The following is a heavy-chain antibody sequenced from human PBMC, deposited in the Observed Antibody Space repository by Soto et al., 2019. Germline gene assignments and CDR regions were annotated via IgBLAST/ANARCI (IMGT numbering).Heavy chain of an antibody. V-gene: IGHV1-69*04. J-gene: IGHJ6*02. Sequence: SVKVSCKASGGTFSSYTISWVRQAPGQGLEWMGRIIPILGIANYAQKFQGRVTITADKSTSTAYMELSSLRSEDTAVYYCARDTPWDSSGYDYYYYGMDVWG. CDR2: IIPILGIA. CDR1: GGTFSSYT. D-gene: IGHD3-22*01. CDR3: ARDTPWDSSGYDYYYYGMDV.